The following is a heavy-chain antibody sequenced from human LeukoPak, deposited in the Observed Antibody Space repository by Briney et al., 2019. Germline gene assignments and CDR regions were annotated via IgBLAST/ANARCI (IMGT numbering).Heavy chain of an antibody. V-gene: IGHV4-59*08. CDR3: AMGYGGGVGDT. CDR1: GASISPYY. Sequence: SETLSLTCTVSGASISPYYWSWFRQPPGKGLEWIAYMYYNEITNDNPSLKSRVTISVDTSKNQFSLNLSSVTAADTAVYFCAMGYGGGVGDTWGQGTLVTVSS. CDR2: MYYNEIT. D-gene: IGHD4-23*01. J-gene: IGHJ5*02.